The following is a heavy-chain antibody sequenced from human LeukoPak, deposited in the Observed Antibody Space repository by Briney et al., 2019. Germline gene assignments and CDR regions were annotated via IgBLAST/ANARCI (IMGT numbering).Heavy chain of an antibody. Sequence: SETLSLTCTVSGYSISSGYYWGWIRQPPGKGLEWIGSIYYSGSTYYNPSLKSRVTISVDTSKNQFSLKLSSVTAADTAVYYCARVQDVLLWFGELRDAFDIWGQGTMVTVSS. D-gene: IGHD3-10*01. CDR2: IYYSGST. CDR3: ARVQDVLLWFGELRDAFDI. J-gene: IGHJ3*02. V-gene: IGHV4-38-2*02. CDR1: GYSISSGYY.